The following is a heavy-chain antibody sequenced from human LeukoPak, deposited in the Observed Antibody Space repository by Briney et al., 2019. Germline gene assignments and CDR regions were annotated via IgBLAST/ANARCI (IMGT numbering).Heavy chain of an antibody. J-gene: IGHJ4*02. CDR2: ITDELDT. Sequence: PGGSLRLPCAASGFPFRSYAMTWVRQAPGKGLECVSVITDELDTYYADSVRGRFTISRDNSKNTVFLQMNSLRAEDTAIYYCAKVDYWSPENYYDFWGQGTLVTVSS. CDR3: AKVDYWSPENYYDF. D-gene: IGHD1-1*01. CDR1: GFPFRSYA. V-gene: IGHV3-23*01.